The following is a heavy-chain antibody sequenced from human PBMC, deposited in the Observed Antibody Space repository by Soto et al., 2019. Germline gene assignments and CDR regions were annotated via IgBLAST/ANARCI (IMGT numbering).Heavy chain of an antibody. CDR3: AKNGQPPYYYYGMDV. V-gene: IGHV1-18*01. J-gene: IGHJ6*02. CDR2: ISGYNGDT. Sequence: QGQLVQSGPEVMKPGASVKVSCKASGYIFSRYGISWVRQAPGQGLEWMGWISGYNGDTKYAQKVQGRVTMTIDTSTYTAYMELRSLTSDDTAIYYCAKNGQPPYYYYGMDVWGQGTTVTVSS. CDR1: GYIFSRYG. D-gene: IGHD2-8*01.